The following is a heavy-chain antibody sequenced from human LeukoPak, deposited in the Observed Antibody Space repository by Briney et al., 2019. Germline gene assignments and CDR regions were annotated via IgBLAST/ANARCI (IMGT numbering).Heavy chain of an antibody. V-gene: IGHV3-15*01. CDR1: GFTFTNAW. CDR3: AKPLFYSSSSFDY. CDR2: IKSKTDGGTT. J-gene: IGHJ4*02. D-gene: IGHD6-6*01. Sequence: GGSLRLSCAASGFTFTNAWMSWVHQAPGEGLEWVGRIKSKTDGGTTDYAAPVKGRFTISRDNSKNTLYLQMNSLRAEDTAVYYCAKPLFYSSSSFDYWGQGTLVTVSS.